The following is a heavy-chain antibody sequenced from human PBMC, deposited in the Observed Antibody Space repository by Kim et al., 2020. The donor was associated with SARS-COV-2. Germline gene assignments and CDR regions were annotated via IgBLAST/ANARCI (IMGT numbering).Heavy chain of an antibody. Sequence: KGRFTISRDNAKNSLYLQMNSLRAEDTAVYYCARAPRRRSIAAAGTGWFDPWGQGTLVTVSS. J-gene: IGHJ5*02. CDR3: ARAPRRRSIAAAGTGWFDP. D-gene: IGHD6-13*01. V-gene: IGHV3-11*05.